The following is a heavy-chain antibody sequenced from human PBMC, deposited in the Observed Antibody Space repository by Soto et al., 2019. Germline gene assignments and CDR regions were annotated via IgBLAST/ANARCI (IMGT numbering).Heavy chain of an antibody. CDR1: GFTVSDHY. D-gene: IGHD3-16*01. Sequence: EVQLVESGGGLVQPGGSLRLSCAASGFTVSDHYMDWVRQAPGKGLEWVGRTRNKANSYTTEYAASVKGRFTISRDDSKNSLYLQMNSLKTEDTAVYYCARDLAAGGFDYWGQGTLVTVSS. V-gene: IGHV3-72*01. J-gene: IGHJ4*02. CDR2: TRNKANSYTT. CDR3: ARDLAAGGFDY.